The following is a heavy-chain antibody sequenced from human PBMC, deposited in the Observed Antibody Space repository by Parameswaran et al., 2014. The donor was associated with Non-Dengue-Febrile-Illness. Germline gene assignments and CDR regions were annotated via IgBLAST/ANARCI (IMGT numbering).Heavy chain of an antibody. V-gene: IGHV3-9*01. CDR3: AKDLERRIGVRFATPNYYYYYGMDV. Sequence: PGKGLEWVSGISWNSGSIGYADSVKGRFTISRDNAKNSLYLQMNSLRAEDTALYYCAKDLERRIGVRFATPNYYYYYGMDVWGQGTTVTVSS. D-gene: IGHD1-1*01. J-gene: IGHJ6*02. CDR2: ISWNSGSI.